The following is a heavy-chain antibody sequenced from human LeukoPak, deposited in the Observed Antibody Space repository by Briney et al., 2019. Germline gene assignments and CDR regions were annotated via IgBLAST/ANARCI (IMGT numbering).Heavy chain of an antibody. CDR3: ARGRGTVTGNYFDY. V-gene: IGHV3-74*01. D-gene: IGHD4-11*01. J-gene: IGHJ4*02. CDR1: GFTFSSYW. Sequence: GGSLRLSCAASGFTFSSYWMHWVRQAPGKGLVWVSRINSDGSSTSYADSVKGRFTISRDNAKNTLYLQMNSLRAEDTAAYYCARGRGTVTGNYFDYWGQGTLVTVSS. CDR2: INSDGSST.